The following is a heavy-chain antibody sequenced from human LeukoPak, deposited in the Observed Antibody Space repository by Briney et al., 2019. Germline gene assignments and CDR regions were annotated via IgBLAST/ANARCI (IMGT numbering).Heavy chain of an antibody. J-gene: IGHJ6*03. D-gene: IGHD6-6*01. CDR2: FDPEDGET. V-gene: IGHV1-24*01. CDR3: ARARYSSSSGRYYYYMDV. CDR1: GYTLTELS. Sequence: GASVKVSCKVSGYTLTELSMHWVRQAPGKGLEWMGGFDPEDGETIYAQKFQGRVTMTEDTSTDTAYMELSSLRSEDTAVYYCARARYSSSSGRYYYYMDVWGKGTTVTVSS.